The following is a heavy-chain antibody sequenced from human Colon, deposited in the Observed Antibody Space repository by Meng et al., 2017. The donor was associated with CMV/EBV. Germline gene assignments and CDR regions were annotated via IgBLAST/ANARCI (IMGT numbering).Heavy chain of an antibody. CDR1: GGSINTNNW. Sequence: SETLSLTCAVSGGSINTNNWWSWVRQPPGKGLEWIGEIYYSGGTNYNPSLESRVTISVDKSRSQFSLKLTSVTAADTAVYYCARERSDYYTHYGLDVWGQGTTVTVSS. D-gene: IGHD2-21*02. CDR3: ARERSDYYTHYGLDV. CDR2: IYYSGGT. J-gene: IGHJ6*02. V-gene: IGHV4-4*02.